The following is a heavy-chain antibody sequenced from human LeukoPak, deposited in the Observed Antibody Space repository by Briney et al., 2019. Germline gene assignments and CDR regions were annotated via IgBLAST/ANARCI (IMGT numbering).Heavy chain of an antibody. CDR1: GGTISSYA. CDR2: IIHIFGTA. V-gene: IGHV1-69*06. J-gene: IGHJ1*01. Sequence: SVKVSCKASGGTISSYAISWVRQAPGQGLEWMGGIIHIFGTANYAQKFQGRVTITADKSTNTVYLELSSLRSEDTAVYYCARDHCSSTSCYLYFQHWGQGTLVTVSS. CDR3: ARDHCSSTSCYLYFQH. D-gene: IGHD2-2*01.